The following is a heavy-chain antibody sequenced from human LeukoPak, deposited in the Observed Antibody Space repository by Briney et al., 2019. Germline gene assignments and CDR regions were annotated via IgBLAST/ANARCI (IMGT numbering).Heavy chain of an antibody. D-gene: IGHD1-7*01. J-gene: IGHJ4*02. V-gene: IGHV4-30-2*01. CDR1: GGSISSGGYY. CDR2: IYHSGST. CDR3: ARGLYNWNYGSGPT. Sequence: SQTLSLTCTVSGGSISSGGYYWSWIRQPPGKGLEWIGYIYHSGSTYYNPSLKSRVTISVDRSKNQFSLKLSSVTAADTAVYYCARGLYNWNYGSGPTWGQGTLVTVSS.